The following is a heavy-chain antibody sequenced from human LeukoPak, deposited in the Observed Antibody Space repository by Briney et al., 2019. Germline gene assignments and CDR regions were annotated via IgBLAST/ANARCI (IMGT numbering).Heavy chain of an antibody. J-gene: IGHJ4*02. CDR1: GGSFTSNSNY. CDR2: ISYSRNT. CDR3: ARHSFEVATLTPFDS. Sequence: SETLSLICTVSGGSFTSNSNYWGWIRQPPGKGPERIGSISYSRNTYYRSSLNSRVTISVDTSKNQFSLKLTSMTAEDTAVYYCARHSFEVATLTPFDSWGQGTLVTVSS. V-gene: IGHV4-39*01. D-gene: IGHD5-12*01.